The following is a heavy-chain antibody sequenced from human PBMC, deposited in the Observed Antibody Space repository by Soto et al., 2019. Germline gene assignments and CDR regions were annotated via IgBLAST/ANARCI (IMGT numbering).Heavy chain of an antibody. CDR3: ARDPVTHSSSWNGDYYYYGMDV. Sequence: ASVKVSCKASGYTFTGYYMHWVRQAPGQGLEWMAWINPNSGSTNYAQKFQGWVTMTRDTSTSTAYMELRSLRSDDTAVYYCARDPVTHSSSWNGDYYYYGMDVWGQGTTVTVSS. V-gene: IGHV1-2*04. J-gene: IGHJ6*02. CDR2: INPNSGST. CDR1: GYTFTGYY. D-gene: IGHD6-13*01.